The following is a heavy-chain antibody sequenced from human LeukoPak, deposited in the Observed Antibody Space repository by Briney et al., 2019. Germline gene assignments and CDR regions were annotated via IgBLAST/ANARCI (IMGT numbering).Heavy chain of an antibody. J-gene: IGHJ4*02. V-gene: IGHV3-15*05. CDR3: STLNWGSEAFDY. Sequence: GGTLTLSCAASGFTFSNAWMNWVRQPPAKGLEWVGHIKTKTDGGTTDYAAPVKRIFTISRDDSKNTLYLQMNSLKTEDTAGYYCSTLNWGSEAFDYWGQGTLVTVSS. D-gene: IGHD7-27*01. CDR1: GFTFSNAW. CDR2: IKTKTDGGTT.